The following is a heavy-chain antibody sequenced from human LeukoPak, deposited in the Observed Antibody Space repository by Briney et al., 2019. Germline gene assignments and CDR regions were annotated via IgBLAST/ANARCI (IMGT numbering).Heavy chain of an antibody. CDR2: INHSGST. D-gene: IGHD3-10*01. CDR3: ARGYLGSGSYYVISGRNWFDP. J-gene: IGHJ5*02. CDR1: GGSISTSNYY. V-gene: IGHV4-39*07. Sequence: SETLSLTCTVSGGSISTSNYYWGWIRQPPGKGLEWIGEINHSGSTNYNPSLKSRVTISVDTSKNQFSLKLSSVTAADTAVYYCARGYLGSGSYYVISGRNWFDPWGQGTLVTVSS.